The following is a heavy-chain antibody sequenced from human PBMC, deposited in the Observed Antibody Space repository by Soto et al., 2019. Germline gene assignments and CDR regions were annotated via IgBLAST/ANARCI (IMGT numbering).Heavy chain of an antibody. CDR3: ARDHQWAFDL. Sequence: GGSLRLSCTASGFTFSDYDMHWVRQAAGKGLEWVSTIGAARDPYYTGSVKGRFTISREDARNSMFLQMNSVTVGDTAVYYCARDHQWAFDLWGQGVLVTVSS. CDR2: IGAARDP. D-gene: IGHD1-26*01. CDR1: GFTFSDYD. J-gene: IGHJ4*02. V-gene: IGHV3-13*05.